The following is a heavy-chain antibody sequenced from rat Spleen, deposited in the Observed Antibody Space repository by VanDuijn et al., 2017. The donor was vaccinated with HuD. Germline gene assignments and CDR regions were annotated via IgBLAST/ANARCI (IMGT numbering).Heavy chain of an antibody. Sequence: EVQLVESDGGLVQPGRSLKLSCAASGFIFSVYNMAWVRQAPTKGLEWVASIGTSGATTYYRDSVKGRFTVSRDNAKSILYLQMDSLRSEDTATYYCARRQSFDYWGQGLMVTVSS. D-gene: IGHD3-8*01. CDR3: ARRQSFDY. V-gene: IGHV5-25*01. J-gene: IGHJ2*01. CDR1: GFIFSVYN. CDR2: IGTSGATT.